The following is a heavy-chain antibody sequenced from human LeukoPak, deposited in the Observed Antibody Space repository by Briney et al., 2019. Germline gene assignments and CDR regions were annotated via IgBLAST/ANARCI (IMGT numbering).Heavy chain of an antibody. D-gene: IGHD6-13*01. V-gene: IGHV4-59*01. Sequence: SETLSLTCTVSGGSISSYYWSWIRQPPGKGLEWIGYIYHSGSTKYTPSLKSRVTISVDTSKNQFSLKLSSVTAADTAVYYCARHSSNWFYFDYWGQGTLVTVSS. CDR1: GGSISSYY. CDR3: ARHSSNWFYFDY. CDR2: IYHSGST. J-gene: IGHJ4*02.